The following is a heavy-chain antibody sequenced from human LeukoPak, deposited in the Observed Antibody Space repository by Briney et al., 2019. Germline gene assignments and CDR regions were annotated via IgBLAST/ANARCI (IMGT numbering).Heavy chain of an antibody. CDR3: VCDRLGFDY. CDR2: ISSSSSYT. Sequence: NSGGSLRLSCAASGFTFSDYYMSWIRQAPGKGLEWVSYISSSSSYTNYADSVKGRFTISRDNAKNSLYLQMNSLRAEDTAVYYCVCDRLGFDYWGQGTLVTVSS. J-gene: IGHJ4*02. CDR1: GFTFSDYY. D-gene: IGHD2-8*01. V-gene: IGHV3-11*06.